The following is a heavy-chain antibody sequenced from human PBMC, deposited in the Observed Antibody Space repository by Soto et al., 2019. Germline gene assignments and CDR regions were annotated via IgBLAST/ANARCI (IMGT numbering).Heavy chain of an antibody. CDR1: GFTFSDYY. CDR2: ISKTGNTT. Sequence: GVSLRLSFAASGFTFSDYYMSWIRQAPGKGLEWVSYISKTGNTTNYADSVTGRFNISRDNAKNSLYLQMNNLRAEDTAVYYCARAGIRAARLDDYWGQGTLVTVSS. V-gene: IGHV3-11*01. CDR3: ARAGIRAARLDDY. D-gene: IGHD2-15*01. J-gene: IGHJ4*02.